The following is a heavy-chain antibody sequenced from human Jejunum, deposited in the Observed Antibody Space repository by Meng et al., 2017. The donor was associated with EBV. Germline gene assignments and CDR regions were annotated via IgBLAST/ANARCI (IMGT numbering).Heavy chain of an antibody. D-gene: IGHD6-13*01. J-gene: IGHJ4*02. V-gene: IGHV1-8*02. CDR1: GYTFTSYD. Sequence: QVEVGQSGRKMKKPGASMKVASKASGYTFTSYDINWVRQATGQGPEWMGWMSPNSGNTGYAQKFQGRVTMTRDTSISTAYMELSSLRSEDTAVYYCARGVAAGFDYWGQGTLVTVSS. CDR2: MSPNSGNT. CDR3: ARGVAAGFDY.